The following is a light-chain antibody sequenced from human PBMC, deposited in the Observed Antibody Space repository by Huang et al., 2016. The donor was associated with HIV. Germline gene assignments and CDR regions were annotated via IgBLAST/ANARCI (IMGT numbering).Light chain of an antibody. CDR2: GAS. CDR3: QQYNNWPPWT. Sequence: EIVMTQSPATLSVSPGERATLSCRASESVSSSLAWYQQKPGQSPRLLLFGASTRAAGVPVRFSGSGSGTEFTLTISSLQSEDFAVYYCQQYNNWPPWTFGQGTKVEIK. CDR1: ESVSSS. J-gene: IGKJ1*01. V-gene: IGKV3-15*01.